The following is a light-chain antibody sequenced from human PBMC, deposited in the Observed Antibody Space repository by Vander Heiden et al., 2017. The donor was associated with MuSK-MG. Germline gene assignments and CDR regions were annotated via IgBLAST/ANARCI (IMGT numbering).Light chain of an antibody. CDR2: DND. CDR3: GTWDSSLSAVA. CDR1: SSNIGNNY. J-gene: IGLJ2*01. V-gene: IGLV1-51*01. Sequence: QSVFTQPPSVSAAPGQKVPISCSGSSSNIGNNYVSWYQQLPGTAPKLLIYDNDKRPSGIPDRFSGSKSGTSATLGIAGLQTGDEADYYCGTWDSSLSAVAFGGGTQLTVL.